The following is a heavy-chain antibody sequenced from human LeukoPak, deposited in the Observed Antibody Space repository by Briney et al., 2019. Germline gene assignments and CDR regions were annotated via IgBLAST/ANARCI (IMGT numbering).Heavy chain of an antibody. CDR3: AKVLYGAHDGFGI. Sequence: GGSLRLSCSASGFTFEKYGMTWVRQAPGKGLEWVSLISDSGTDTYYADSVKGRFTISRDNSKNTVFLHINSLRVEDTALYFCAKVLYGAHDGFGIWGQGTKGTVSS. J-gene: IGHJ3*02. CDR1: GFTFEKYG. CDR2: ISDSGTDT. V-gene: IGHV3-23*01. D-gene: IGHD2/OR15-2a*01.